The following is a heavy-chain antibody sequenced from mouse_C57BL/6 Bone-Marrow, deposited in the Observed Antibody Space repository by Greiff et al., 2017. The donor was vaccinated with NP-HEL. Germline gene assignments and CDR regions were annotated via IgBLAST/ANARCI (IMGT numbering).Heavy chain of an antibody. CDR1: GYTFTDYE. D-gene: IGHD1-1*01. V-gene: IGHV1-15*01. CDR2: IDPETGGT. Sequence: QVQLQQSGAELVRPGASVTLSCKASGYTFTDYEMHWVKQTPVHGLEWIGAIDPETGGTAYNQKFKGKAILTADNSSSTAYMELRSLTSEDSAVYYCTERVYYGSGAYWGQGTLVTVSA. J-gene: IGHJ3*01. CDR3: TERVYYGSGAY.